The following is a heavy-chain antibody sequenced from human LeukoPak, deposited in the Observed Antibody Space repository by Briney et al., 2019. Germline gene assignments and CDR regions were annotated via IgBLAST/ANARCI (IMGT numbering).Heavy chain of an antibody. J-gene: IGHJ4*02. V-gene: IGHV1-18*01. CDR3: ARVRDGSPYYFDF. CDR2: ISTYNGNT. Sequence: ASVKVSCKASGYTFTSYAFSWVRQAPGQGLEWMGWISTYNGNTKYAQKLQGRVTMTTDTSTTTAYMELRSLRSDDTAVFYCARVRDGSPYYFDFWGQGTLVTVSS. D-gene: IGHD5-24*01. CDR1: GYTFTSYA.